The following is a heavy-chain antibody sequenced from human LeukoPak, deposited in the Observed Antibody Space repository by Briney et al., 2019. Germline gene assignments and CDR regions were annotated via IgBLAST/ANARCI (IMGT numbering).Heavy chain of an antibody. V-gene: IGHV3-74*01. CDR2: INGDGTST. CDR1: GFXFSDYW. D-gene: IGHD1-26*01. CDR3: AKLVGATTGIDY. J-gene: IGHJ4*02. Sequence: GGSLRLSCAASGFXFSDYWIHWVRQAPGKGPVWVSRINGDGTSTRYADSVKGRFTISRDNAKNTVYLQMNSLSAEDTAVYYCAKLVGATTGIDYWGQGTLVTVSS.